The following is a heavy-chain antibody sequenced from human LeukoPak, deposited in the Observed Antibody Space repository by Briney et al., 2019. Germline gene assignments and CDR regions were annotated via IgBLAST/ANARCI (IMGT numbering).Heavy chain of an antibody. CDR2: ISGSGGST. D-gene: IGHD3-22*01. V-gene: IGHV3-23*01. Sequence: TGGSLRLSCAASGFTFSSYAMSWVRQAPGKGLEWASAISGSGGSTYYADSVKGRFTISRDNSKNTLYLQMNSLRAEDTAVYYCAKGRQDPKLLLPEYFQHWGQGTLVTVSS. J-gene: IGHJ1*01. CDR3: AKGRQDPKLLLPEYFQH. CDR1: GFTFSSYA.